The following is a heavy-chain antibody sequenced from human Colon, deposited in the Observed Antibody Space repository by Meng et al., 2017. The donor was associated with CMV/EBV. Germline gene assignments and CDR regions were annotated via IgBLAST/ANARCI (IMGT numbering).Heavy chain of an antibody. CDR3: ARGILRYFDL. CDR2: IYSGGST. Sequence: GESLKISCIASGFNFDDYGMNWVRQAPGKGLEWVSVIYSGGSTYYADSVKGRFTISRDNSKNTLYLQMNSLRAEDTAVYFCARGILRYFDLWGQGTLVTVSS. J-gene: IGHJ4*02. CDR1: GFNFDDYG. V-gene: IGHV3-66*02. D-gene: IGHD3-9*01.